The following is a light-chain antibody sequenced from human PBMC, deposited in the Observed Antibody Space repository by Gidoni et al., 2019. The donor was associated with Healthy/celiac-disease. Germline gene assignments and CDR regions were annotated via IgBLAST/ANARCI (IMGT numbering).Light chain of an antibody. CDR2: AAS. CDR1: QGISRY. CDR3: QQYYSFPWT. V-gene: IGKV1D-8*01. J-gene: IGKJ1*01. Sequence: VIWMTQSPSLLSASTGDRVTISFRMSQGISRYLAWYQQKPGKAPVLLIYAASTLQSGVPSRFSGSGSWTDFTLTIRCLQSEDFSTYYCQQYYSFPWTFGQGTKVEIK.